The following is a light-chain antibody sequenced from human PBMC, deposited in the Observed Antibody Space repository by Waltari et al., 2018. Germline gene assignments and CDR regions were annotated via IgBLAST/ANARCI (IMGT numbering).Light chain of an antibody. V-gene: IGLV2-8*01. Sequence: QSALTQPPSASGSPGQSVTIPCTGTSSDVGGCNDVSWYQQHPGKAPKLMLSEVSKRPSGFPDRFSGSKSGNTASLTVSGLQAEDEADYYCSSYAGNNIYVFGAGTKVTVL. CDR3: SSYAGNNIYV. CDR1: SSDVGGCND. J-gene: IGLJ1*01. CDR2: EVS.